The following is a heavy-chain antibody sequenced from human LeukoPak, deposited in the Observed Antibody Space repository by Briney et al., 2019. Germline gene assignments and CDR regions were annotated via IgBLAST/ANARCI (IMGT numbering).Heavy chain of an antibody. Sequence: PGGSLRLSCAASGFTFSIYTMNWVRQAPGKGLEWVSSISSSGSYTYYPDSMKGRFTISRDNAKNSLYLQMNSLRAEDTAVYYCARSMSRTTIFGVLDGWGKGTTVTVSS. J-gene: IGHJ6*04. CDR3: ARSMSRTTIFGVLDG. V-gene: IGHV3-21*01. CDR1: GFTFSIYT. D-gene: IGHD3-3*01. CDR2: ISSSGSYT.